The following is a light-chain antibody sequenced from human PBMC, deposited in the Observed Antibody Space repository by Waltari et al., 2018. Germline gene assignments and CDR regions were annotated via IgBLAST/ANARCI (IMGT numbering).Light chain of an antibody. Sequence: QSALTQPRSVSGSPGQSVAISCTGTSSDVGGYNYVSWYQHHPGKAPKLMVYDVTERPSGVPDRFPGSKSGNTASLTVSGLQAEDEADYYCCSFAAGDAYVFGTGTKVSVL. J-gene: IGLJ1*01. CDR3: CSFAAGDAYV. CDR1: SSDVGGYNY. CDR2: DVT. V-gene: IGLV2-11*01.